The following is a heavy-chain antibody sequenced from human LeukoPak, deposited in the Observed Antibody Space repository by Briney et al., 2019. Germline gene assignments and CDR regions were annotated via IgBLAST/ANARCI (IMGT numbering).Heavy chain of an antibody. D-gene: IGHD5-12*01. J-gene: IGHJ3*02. CDR3: ARGSSPATWLRRLRAFDI. V-gene: IGHV4-39*07. CDR2: IYYSGST. CDR1: GGSISSSSYY. Sequence: PSETLSLTCTVSGGSISSSSYYWGWIRQPPGKGLEWIGSIYYSGSTYYNPSLKSRVTISVDTSKNQFSLKLSSVTAADTAVYYCARGSSPATWLRRLRAFDIWGQGTMVTVSS.